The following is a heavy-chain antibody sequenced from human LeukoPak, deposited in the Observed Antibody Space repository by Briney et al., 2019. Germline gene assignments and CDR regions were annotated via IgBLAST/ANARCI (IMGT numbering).Heavy chain of an antibody. Sequence: GGSLRLSCAASGFTVSSNYMSWVRQAPGKGLEWVSVIYSSGATYYADSVKGRFTISRDNSKNTLYFQMNSLRAEDTAVYYCARGPVPRFLEWLLKGLFDYWGQGTLVTVSS. CDR1: GFTVSSNY. V-gene: IGHV3-66*01. D-gene: IGHD3-3*01. J-gene: IGHJ4*02. CDR2: IYSSGAT. CDR3: ARGPVPRFLEWLLKGLFDY.